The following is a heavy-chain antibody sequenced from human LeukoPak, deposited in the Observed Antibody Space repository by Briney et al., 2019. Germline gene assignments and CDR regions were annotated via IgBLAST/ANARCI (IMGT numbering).Heavy chain of an antibody. CDR3: ARPARTALVGATKPRAEYSQH. CDR1: GGSFSGYY. J-gene: IGHJ1*01. D-gene: IGHD1-26*01. V-gene: IGHV4-34*01. Sequence: SETLSLTCAVYGGSFSGYYWSWIRQPPGKGLEWIGEINHSGSTNYNPSLKSRVTISVDTSKNQFSLKLSSVTAADTAVYYCARPARTALVGATKPRAEYSQHWARAPWSPSPQ. CDR2: INHSGST.